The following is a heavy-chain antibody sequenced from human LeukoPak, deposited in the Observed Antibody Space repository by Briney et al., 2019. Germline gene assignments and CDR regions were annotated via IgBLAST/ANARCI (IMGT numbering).Heavy chain of an antibody. D-gene: IGHD3-10*01. J-gene: IGHJ5*02. V-gene: IGHV1-8*01. CDR2: MNPNSGNT. CDR1: GYTFTSYD. Sequence: ASVKVSCKASGYTFTSYDINWARQATGQGLEWMGWMNPNSGNTGYAQKFQGRVTMTRNTSISTAYMELSSLRSEDTAVYYCARVSMVKYNWFDPWGQGTLVTVSS. CDR3: ARVSMVKYNWFDP.